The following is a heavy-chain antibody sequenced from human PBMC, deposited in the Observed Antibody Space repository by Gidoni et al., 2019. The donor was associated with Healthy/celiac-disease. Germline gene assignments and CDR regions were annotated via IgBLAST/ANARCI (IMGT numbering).Heavy chain of an antibody. V-gene: IGHV3-23*04. D-gene: IGHD3-22*01. Sequence: EVQLVESGGGLVQPGGSLRLSCAASGFTFSSYAMSWVRQAPGKGLEWVSAISGSGGSTYYADSVKGRFTISRDNSKNTLYLQMNSLRAEDTAVYYCAKDMRSGYYDSSWYFDLWGRGTLVTVSS. CDR2: ISGSGGST. CDR3: AKDMRSGYYDSSWYFDL. CDR1: GFTFSSYA. J-gene: IGHJ2*01.